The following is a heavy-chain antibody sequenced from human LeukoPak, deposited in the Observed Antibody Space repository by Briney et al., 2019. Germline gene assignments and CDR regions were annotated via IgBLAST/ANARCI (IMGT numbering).Heavy chain of an antibody. CDR2: ISSSGSTI. CDR3: ARDAEVGYFDSSNFYDY. V-gene: IGHV3-48*03. Sequence: PGGSLRLSCAASGFIFSSFEMNWVRQAPGKGLEWVSYISSSGSTIYYADSVKGRFTISRDNAKNSLYLQMNSLRAEDTAVYYCARDAEVGYFDSSNFYDYWGQGTLVTVSS. D-gene: IGHD3-22*01. J-gene: IGHJ4*02. CDR1: GFIFSSFE.